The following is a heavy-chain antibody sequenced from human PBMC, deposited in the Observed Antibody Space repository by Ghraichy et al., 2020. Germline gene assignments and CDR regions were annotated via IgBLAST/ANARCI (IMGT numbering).Heavy chain of an antibody. CDR2: IYYSGST. V-gene: IGHV4-59*08. D-gene: IGHD6-13*01. CDR3: ARGGDGIAAAGQSPFDS. Sequence: SETLSLTCTVSGGSISSYYWSWIRQPPGKGLDWIGYIYYSGSTNSNPSLKSRVTISVDTSTNPFSLKLSSVTAADTALYYCARGGDGIAAAGQSPFDSWGQGTMVNVSS. J-gene: IGHJ3*02. CDR1: GGSISSYY.